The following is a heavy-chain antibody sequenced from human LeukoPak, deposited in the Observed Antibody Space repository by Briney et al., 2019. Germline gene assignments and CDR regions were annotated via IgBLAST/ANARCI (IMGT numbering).Heavy chain of an antibody. D-gene: IGHD6-19*01. CDR3: AKDLAVAGIRGWAFDI. V-gene: IGHV3-23*01. Sequence: PGGSLRLSCAASGFTFSSYAMSWVRQAPGKGLEWVSAISGSGGSIYYADSVKGRFTISRDNSKNTLYLQMNSLRAEDTAVYYCAKDLAVAGIRGWAFDIWGQGTMVTVSS. CDR1: GFTFSSYA. J-gene: IGHJ3*02. CDR2: ISGSGGSI.